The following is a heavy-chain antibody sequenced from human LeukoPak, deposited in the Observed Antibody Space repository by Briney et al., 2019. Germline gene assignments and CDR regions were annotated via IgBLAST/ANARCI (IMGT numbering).Heavy chain of an antibody. V-gene: IGHV4-34*01. Sequence: SETLSLTCAVYGGSFSGYYWRWLRQPPGKGLEWIGEINHSGSTNYNPSLKSRITISVDTSKNQFSLKLSSVTAADTAVYYCARGSNKDAFDIWGQGTMVTVSS. J-gene: IGHJ3*02. CDR3: ARGSNKDAFDI. D-gene: IGHD2/OR15-2a*01. CDR1: GGSFSGYY. CDR2: INHSGST.